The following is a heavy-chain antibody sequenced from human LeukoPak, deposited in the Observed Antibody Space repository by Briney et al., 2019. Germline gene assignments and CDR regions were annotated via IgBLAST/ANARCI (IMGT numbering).Heavy chain of an antibody. CDR2: ISYSGST. CDR3: ATLGSFDY. D-gene: IGHD7-27*01. J-gene: IGHJ4*02. Sequence: SETLSLTCTVSGGSISSYFWSWIRQPPRKGLGWIGYISYSGSTNYNPSLKSRVTISVDTSKNQFSLKLSSVTAADTAVYYCATLGSFDYWGQGTLVTVSS. CDR1: GGSISSYF. V-gene: IGHV4-59*01.